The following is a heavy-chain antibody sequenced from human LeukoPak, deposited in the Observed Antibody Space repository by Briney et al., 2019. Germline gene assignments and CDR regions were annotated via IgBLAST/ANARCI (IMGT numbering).Heavy chain of an antibody. CDR2: ISANGGRT. V-gene: IGHV3-23*01. J-gene: IGHJ4*02. Sequence: QTGGSLRLSCAASGFTFSSYAMTWVRQAPGKGLEWVSVISANGGRTHYADSVKGRFTISRDNSKNTLYLQMNSLRAEDTAVYYCARDFLRRVVVTAIPGYWGQGTLVTVSS. CDR3: ARDFLRRVVVTAIPGY. CDR1: GFTFSSYA. D-gene: IGHD2-21*02.